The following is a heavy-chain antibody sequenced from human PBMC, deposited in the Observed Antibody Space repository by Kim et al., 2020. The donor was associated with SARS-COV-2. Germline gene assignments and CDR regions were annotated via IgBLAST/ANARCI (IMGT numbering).Heavy chain of an antibody. J-gene: IGHJ3*02. Sequence: SETLSLTCTVSGGSISSSSYYWGWIRQPPGKGLEWIGSIYYSGSTYYNPSLKSRVTISVDTSKNQFSLKLSSVTAADTAVYYCARLHYGGNPRYALDIWGQGTMVTVSS. CDR2: IYYSGST. CDR3: ARLHYGGNPRYALDI. V-gene: IGHV4-39*01. D-gene: IGHD4-17*01. CDR1: GGSISSSSYY.